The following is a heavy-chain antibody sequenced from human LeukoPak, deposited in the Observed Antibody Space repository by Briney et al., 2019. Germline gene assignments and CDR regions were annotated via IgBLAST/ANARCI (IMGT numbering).Heavy chain of an antibody. CDR1: GYTFTSYG. D-gene: IGHD1-26*01. V-gene: IGHV1-18*01. Sequence: ASVKVSCKASGYTFTSYGISWVRQAPGQGLEWMGWISAYNGNTNYAQKLQGRVTMTTDTSTSTAYMELRSLRSDDTAVYYCARDRSSGSFEDASDIWGQGTMVTVSS. J-gene: IGHJ3*02. CDR3: ARDRSSGSFEDASDI. CDR2: ISAYNGNT.